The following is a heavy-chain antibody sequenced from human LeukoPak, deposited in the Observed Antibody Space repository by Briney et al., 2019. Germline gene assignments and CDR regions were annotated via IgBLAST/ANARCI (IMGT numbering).Heavy chain of an antibody. CDR3: ARDSYQDYYGRFDP. Sequence: PGGSLRLSCATSGFTLSLAWMHWVRQAPGKRLEWVAVIWDDGNNKRYANSVNGRFTISRDNSENTLYLQMNGLTAEDTAMYYCARDSYQDYYGRFDPWGQGTLVIVSS. CDR1: GFTLSLAW. D-gene: IGHD3-10*01. V-gene: IGHV3-33*08. J-gene: IGHJ5*02. CDR2: IWDDGNNK.